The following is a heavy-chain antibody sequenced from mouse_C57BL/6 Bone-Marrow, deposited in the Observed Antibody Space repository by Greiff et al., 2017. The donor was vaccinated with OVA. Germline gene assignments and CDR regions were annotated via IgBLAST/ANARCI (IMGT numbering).Heavy chain of an antibody. Sequence: VQRVESGAELVRPGTSVKVSCKASGYAFTNYLIEWVKQRPGQGLEWIGVINPGSGGTNYNEKFKGKATLTADKSSSTAYMQLSSLTSEDSAVYFCARGGPPENYFDYWGQGTTLTVSS. CDR1: GYAFTNYL. J-gene: IGHJ2*01. CDR2: INPGSGGT. V-gene: IGHV1-54*01. CDR3: ARGGPPENYFDY.